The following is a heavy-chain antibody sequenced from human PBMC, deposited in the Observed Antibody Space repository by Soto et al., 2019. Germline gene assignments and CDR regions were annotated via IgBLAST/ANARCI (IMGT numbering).Heavy chain of an antibody. CDR2: ISYDGSKK. CDR1: GCIFSIYG. Sequence: XGSLRLSCSASGCIFSIYGMEWVRQAPGKGLEWVAVISYDGSKKYYADSVKGRFTISRDNSKNTIYLQMNSLKAEDTAVYYCVKVTDSSGWYPYYYGMDAWGQGTTVTVSS. J-gene: IGHJ6*02. CDR3: VKVTDSSGWYPYYYGMDA. V-gene: IGHV3-30*18. D-gene: IGHD6-19*01.